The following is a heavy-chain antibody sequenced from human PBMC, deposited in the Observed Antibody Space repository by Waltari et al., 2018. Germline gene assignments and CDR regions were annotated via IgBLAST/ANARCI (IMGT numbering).Heavy chain of an antibody. Sequence: QVQLQQWGAGLLEPSETLSLTCTVYGRSFSGYYWSWIRQPPGRGLEWIGEINHDGYTNYNPSLKSRVTMTRNTSISTAYMELSSLRSEDTAVYYCARGHYYGSGSYYNVDWRAFDIWGQGTMVTVSS. D-gene: IGHD3-10*01. CDR2: INHDGYT. CDR3: ARGHYYGSGSYYNVDWRAFDI. CDR1: GRSFSGYY. V-gene: IGHV4-34*02. J-gene: IGHJ3*02.